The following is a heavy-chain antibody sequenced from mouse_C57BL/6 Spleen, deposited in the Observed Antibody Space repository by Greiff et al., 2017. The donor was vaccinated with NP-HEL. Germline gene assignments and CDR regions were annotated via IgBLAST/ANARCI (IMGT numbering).Heavy chain of an antibody. J-gene: IGHJ2*01. CDR3: AGTGNFDY. V-gene: IGHV1-81*01. CDR2: IYPRSGNT. CDR1: GYTFTSYG. D-gene: IGHD4-1*01. Sequence: QVQLKESGAELARPGASVKLSCKASGYTFTSYGISWVKQRTGQGLEWIGEIYPRSGNTYYNEKFKGKATLTADKSSSTAYMELRSLTSEDSAVYFCAGTGNFDYWGQGTTLTVSS.